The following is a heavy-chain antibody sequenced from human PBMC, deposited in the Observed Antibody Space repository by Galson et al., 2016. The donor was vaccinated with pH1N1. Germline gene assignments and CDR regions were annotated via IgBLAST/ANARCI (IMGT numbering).Heavy chain of an antibody. CDR2: IDNTGST. Sequence: TLSLTCTVSGASVTRGDSYWSWIRQHPGKGLEWIGYIDNTGSTYYRSSLKTRITISVDKSKNQFSLRLSSVTAADTAVYYCAGRFFEYLEGRLNDAFDIWGPGTMVTVSS. CDR3: AGRFFEYLEGRLNDAFDI. V-gene: IGHV4-31*03. J-gene: IGHJ3*02. D-gene: IGHD3-3*01. CDR1: GASVTRGDSY.